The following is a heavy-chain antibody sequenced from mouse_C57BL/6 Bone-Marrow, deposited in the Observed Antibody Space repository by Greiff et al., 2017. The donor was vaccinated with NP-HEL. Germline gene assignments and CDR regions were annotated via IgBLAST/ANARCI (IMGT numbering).Heavy chain of an antibody. V-gene: IGHV5-6*01. CDR3: ALYGSSYSWFAY. D-gene: IGHD1-1*01. Sequence: EVQGVESGGDLVKPGGSLKLSCAASGFTFSSYGMSWVRQTPDKRLEWVATISSGGSYTYYPDSVKGRFTISRDNAKNTLYLQMSSLKSEDTAMYYCALYGSSYSWFAYWGQGTLVTVSA. CDR2: ISSGGSYT. CDR1: GFTFSSYG. J-gene: IGHJ3*01.